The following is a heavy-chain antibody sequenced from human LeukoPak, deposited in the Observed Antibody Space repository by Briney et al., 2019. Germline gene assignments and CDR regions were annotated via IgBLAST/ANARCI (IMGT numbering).Heavy chain of an antibody. CDR2: VYYTGST. V-gene: IGHV4-59*01. CDR3: ARVGSIRTAAGTVYFDY. Sequence: SETLSLTCTVSGGSISSYYWSWIRQPAGKGLEWVGYVYYTGSTNYNPSLKSRVTILLDTSKNQLSLKVTSVTAADTAVYYCARVGSIRTAAGTVYFDYWGQGTLVTVSS. D-gene: IGHD6-13*01. CDR1: GGSISSYY. J-gene: IGHJ4*02.